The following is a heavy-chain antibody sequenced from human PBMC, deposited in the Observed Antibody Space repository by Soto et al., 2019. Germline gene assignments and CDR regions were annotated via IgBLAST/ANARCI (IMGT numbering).Heavy chain of an antibody. V-gene: IGHV3-7*01. Sequence: GGSLRLSCAASVFTFSNYWMSWVRQAPGKGLEWVANIKEDGSEKYYVGSVRGRFTISRDNAKNSLCLQMNSLRAEDTAVYYCAINQHWGQGALVTVSS. CDR3: AINQH. CDR2: IKEDGSEK. CDR1: VFTFSNYW. J-gene: IGHJ1*01.